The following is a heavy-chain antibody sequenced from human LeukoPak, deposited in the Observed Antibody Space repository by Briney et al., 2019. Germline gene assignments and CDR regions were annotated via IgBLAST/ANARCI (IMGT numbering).Heavy chain of an antibody. CDR2: ISGSGGTT. Sequence: GGSLRLSCAASGFTFSNYPMSWVRQAPGKGLEWVSAISGSGGTTYYADSVKGRFTISRDNSRNTLYLQMNSLRAEDTALYYCANTARDDAFDIWGQGTMVTGSS. CDR3: ANTARDDAFDI. CDR1: GFTFSNYP. J-gene: IGHJ3*02. V-gene: IGHV3-23*01.